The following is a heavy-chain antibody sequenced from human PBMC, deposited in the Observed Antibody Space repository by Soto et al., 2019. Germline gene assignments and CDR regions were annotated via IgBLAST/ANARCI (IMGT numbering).Heavy chain of an antibody. Sequence: PGWSLRLSCAASGFTFSSYGMHWVRQTPGKGLEWVAVIWYDGSNKYYADSVKGRFTISRDNSKNTLYLQMNSLRAEDTAVYYCARDLGIYYDSSGPCDYWGQGTLVTVSS. V-gene: IGHV3-33*01. CDR3: ARDLGIYYDSSGPCDY. J-gene: IGHJ4*02. CDR2: IWYDGSNK. CDR1: GFTFSSYG. D-gene: IGHD3-22*01.